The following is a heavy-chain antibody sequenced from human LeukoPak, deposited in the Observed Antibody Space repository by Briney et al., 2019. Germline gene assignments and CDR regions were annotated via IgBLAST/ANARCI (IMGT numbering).Heavy chain of an antibody. CDR2: IYYSGST. V-gene: IGHV4-31*03. J-gene: IGHJ4*02. Sequence: SETLSLTCTVSGGSISSGGYYWSWIRQHPGKGLEWIGYIYYSGSTYYNPSLKSRVTISVDTSKNQFSLKLSSVTAADTAAYYCAREDSGYDQYYFDYWGQGTLVAVSS. CDR1: GGSISSGGYY. CDR3: AREDSGYDQYYFDY. D-gene: IGHD5-12*01.